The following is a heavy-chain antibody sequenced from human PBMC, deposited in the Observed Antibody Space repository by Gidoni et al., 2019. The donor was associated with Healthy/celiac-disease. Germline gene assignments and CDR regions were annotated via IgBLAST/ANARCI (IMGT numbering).Heavy chain of an antibody. CDR3: ARNYDSSGQAPYYYYGMDV. D-gene: IGHD3-22*01. Sequence: QVQLVQSGAEVKKPGSSVKVSCKASGGTFSSYAISWVRQAPGQGLEWMGGIIPIFGTANYAQKFQGRVTITADESTSTAYMELSSLRSEDTAVYYCARNYDSSGQAPYYYYGMDVWGQGTTVTVSS. CDR2: IIPIFGTA. J-gene: IGHJ6*02. CDR1: GGTFSSYA. V-gene: IGHV1-69*01.